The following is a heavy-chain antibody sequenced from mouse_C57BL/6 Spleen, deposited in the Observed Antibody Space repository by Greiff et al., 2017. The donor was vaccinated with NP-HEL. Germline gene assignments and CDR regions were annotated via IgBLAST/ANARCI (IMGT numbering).Heavy chain of an antibody. V-gene: IGHV5-16*01. J-gene: IGHJ2*01. CDR3: ARDRNWDGGFDY. Sequence: EVQVVESEGGLVQPGSSMKLSCTASGFTFSDYYMAWVRQVPEKGLEWVANINYDGSSTYYLDSLKSRFIISRDNAKNILYLQMSSLKSEDTATYYCARDRNWDGGFDYWGQGTTLTVSS. D-gene: IGHD4-1*02. CDR1: GFTFSDYY. CDR2: INYDGSST.